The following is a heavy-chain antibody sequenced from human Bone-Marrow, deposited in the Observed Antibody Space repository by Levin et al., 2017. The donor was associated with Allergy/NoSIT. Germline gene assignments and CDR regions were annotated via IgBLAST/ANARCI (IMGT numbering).Heavy chain of an antibody. Sequence: KPGGSLRLSCKTSGSTFTDYHLHWVRQAPGQGLEWMGWINPNSGGTTYGQAFQGRVTMTRDTSISTAYMELTSLNSDDTAVYYCATETLTGYYKDYWGQGTLVTVAS. CDR1: GSTFTDYH. CDR2: INPNSGGT. D-gene: IGHD3-9*01. J-gene: IGHJ4*02. CDR3: ATETLTGYYKDY. V-gene: IGHV1-2*02.